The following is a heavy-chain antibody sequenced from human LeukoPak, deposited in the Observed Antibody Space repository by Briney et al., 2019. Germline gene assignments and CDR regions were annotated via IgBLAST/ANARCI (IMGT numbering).Heavy chain of an antibody. Sequence: GGFLRLSCEASGFTVSTNYMSWVRQAPGKGLEWVSVFYAGGSTYYTDSVKGRFTISRDISKNTLFLQMNSLRAEDTAVYYCVKGLSDDLLTGTSKYWGQGTLVAVSS. J-gene: IGHJ4*02. V-gene: IGHV3-66*01. CDR2: FYAGGST. D-gene: IGHD3-9*01. CDR3: VKGLSDDLLTGTSKY. CDR1: GFTVSTNY.